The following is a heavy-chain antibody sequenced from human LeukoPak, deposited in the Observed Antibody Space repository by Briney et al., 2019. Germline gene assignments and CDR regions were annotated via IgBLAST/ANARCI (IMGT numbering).Heavy chain of an antibody. D-gene: IGHD1-1*01. V-gene: IGHV3-66*01. Sequence: PGGSLRLSCTASGFTVSSNYMSWVRQAPGKGLEWVSVIYSGGSTYYADSVKGRFTISRDNSKNTLYLQMNSLRAADTAVYYCARGYDKAFDYWGQGTLVTVSS. CDR3: ARGYDKAFDY. CDR2: IYSGGST. J-gene: IGHJ4*02. CDR1: GFTVSSNY.